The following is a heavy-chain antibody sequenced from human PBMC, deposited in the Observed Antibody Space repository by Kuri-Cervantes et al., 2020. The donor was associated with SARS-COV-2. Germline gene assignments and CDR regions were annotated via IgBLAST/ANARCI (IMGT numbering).Heavy chain of an antibody. CDR1: GGSISSYY. D-gene: IGHD3-22*01. V-gene: IGHV4-59*12. Sequence: SETLSLTCMASGGSISSYYLSWLRQPPGKGREWIGYIYYSGSTNYNPSLKSGVTISVNTSKNQFSLKLSSVTAADTAVYYCARGTLWITMIVVVNAYYYYGMDVWGQGTMVTVSS. CDR3: ARGTLWITMIVVVNAYYYYGMDV. J-gene: IGHJ6*02. CDR2: IYYSGST.